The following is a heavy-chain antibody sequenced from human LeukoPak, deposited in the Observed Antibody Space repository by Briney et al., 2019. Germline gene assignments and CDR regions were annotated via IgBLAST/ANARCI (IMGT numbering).Heavy chain of an antibody. CDR2: IIPIFGTA. D-gene: IGHD5-18*01. J-gene: IGHJ4*01. V-gene: IGHV1-69*13. CDR1: GGTFSSYA. CDR3: ARGQHSYGYFNGFDY. Sequence: SVKVSCTASGGTFSSYAISWVRQAPGQGLEWMGGIIPIFGTANYAQKFQGRVTITADESTSTAYMELSSLRSEDTAVYYCARGQHSYGYFNGFDYWGQEPWSPSPQ.